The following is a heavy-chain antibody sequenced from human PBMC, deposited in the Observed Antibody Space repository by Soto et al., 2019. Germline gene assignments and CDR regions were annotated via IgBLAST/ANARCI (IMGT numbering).Heavy chain of an antibody. CDR3: ARRRRGLRDQYNWFDP. J-gene: IGHJ5*02. D-gene: IGHD5-12*01. V-gene: IGHV4-34*02. CDR1: GGSFSGYY. Sequence: QMQLQQWGTGLLKPSETLSLTCAVYGGSFSGYYWTWIRQPPGKGLEWLGEINHSGNTNYNPSLKSRVTISIDTSKTQFSLRLSSVTAADTAVYYCARRRRGLRDQYNWFDPWGQGTLVTVSS. CDR2: INHSGNT.